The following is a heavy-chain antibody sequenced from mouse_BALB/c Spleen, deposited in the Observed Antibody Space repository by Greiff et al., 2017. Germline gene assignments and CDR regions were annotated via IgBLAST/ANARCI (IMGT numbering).Heavy chain of an antibody. CDR2: INPSNGRT. CDR1: GYTFTSYW. CDR3: AKALRDFDV. V-gene: IGHV1S81*02. Sequence: QVQLQQPGAELVKPGASVKLSCKPSGYTFTSYWMHWVKQRPGQGLEWIGEINPSNGRTNYNEKFKSKATLTVDKSSSTAYMQLSSLTSEDSAVYYCAKALRDFDVWGAGTTVTVSS. D-gene: IGHD1-1*01. J-gene: IGHJ1*01.